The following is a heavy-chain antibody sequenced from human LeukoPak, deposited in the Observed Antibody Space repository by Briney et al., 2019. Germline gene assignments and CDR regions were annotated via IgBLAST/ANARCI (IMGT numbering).Heavy chain of an antibody. CDR2: IYSGDNT. Sequence: GGSLRLSCAASGFTVSSNYMNWVRQAPGKGLEWVSVIYSGDNTYYADSVKGRFTVSRHNSKNTLYLQMNSLRAEDTAVYYCARQEPQWLSHDYWGQGTLVTVSS. D-gene: IGHD3-22*01. V-gene: IGHV3-53*04. CDR3: ARQEPQWLSHDY. CDR1: GFTVSSNY. J-gene: IGHJ4*02.